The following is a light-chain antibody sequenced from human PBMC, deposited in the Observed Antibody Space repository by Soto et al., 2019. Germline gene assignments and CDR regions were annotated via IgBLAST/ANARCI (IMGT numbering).Light chain of an antibody. Sequence: EIVLTQSPGTLSLSPGERATLSCRARQSVSGSYLAWYQQKPGQSPRLLIHDASSRATGIPDRFSGSGSGTDFPLTISRLEPEDFAVYYCQQYGTRPWTFGQGTKVESK. CDR1: QSVSGSY. CDR3: QQYGTRPWT. CDR2: DAS. V-gene: IGKV3-20*01. J-gene: IGKJ1*01.